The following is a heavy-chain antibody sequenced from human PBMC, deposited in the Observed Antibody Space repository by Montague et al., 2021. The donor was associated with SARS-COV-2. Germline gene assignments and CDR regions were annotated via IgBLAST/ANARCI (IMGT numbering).Heavy chain of an antibody. D-gene: IGHD3-3*01. Sequence: SLRLSCAASGFTFNNYAMTWVRQAPGKGLEWVSLIYSDGSSTYYADSAKGRFTISRDNSKNTLYLQMNSLRAEDTAVYSCTKGGRNFYELDGFDSWGQGTPVTVPS. CDR2: IYSDGSST. CDR1: GFTFNNYA. V-gene: IGHV3-23*03. CDR3: TKGGRNFYELDGFDS. J-gene: IGHJ4*02.